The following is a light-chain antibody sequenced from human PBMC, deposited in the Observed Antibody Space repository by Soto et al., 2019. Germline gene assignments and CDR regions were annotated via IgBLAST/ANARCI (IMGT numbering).Light chain of an antibody. CDR1: SSDVGGYNY. Sequence: QSVLTQPASVSGSPGQSITLSCTGTSSDVGGYNYVSWYQHHPGKTPKLMIYDVSNRPSGVSNRFSGSKSDNTASLTISGLQGEYEADYYCSSYPSTSTVVFGGGTKVTVL. CDR2: DVS. CDR3: SSYPSTSTVV. J-gene: IGLJ2*01. V-gene: IGLV2-14*03.